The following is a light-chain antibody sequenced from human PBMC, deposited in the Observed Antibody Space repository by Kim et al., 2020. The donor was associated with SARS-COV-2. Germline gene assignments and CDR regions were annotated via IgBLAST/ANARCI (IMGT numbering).Light chain of an antibody. J-gene: IGKJ2*01. CDR2: GAS. CDR1: QDIRSY. V-gene: IGKV1-17*03. CDR3: LQYNSVPYA. Sequence: SASVGDRVTITCRASQDIRSYLAWFQQKPGKVPKGLIYGASTLQSGVPSRFSGSGSGTEFTLTISSLQPEDFASYYCLQYNSVPYAFGQGTKLEI.